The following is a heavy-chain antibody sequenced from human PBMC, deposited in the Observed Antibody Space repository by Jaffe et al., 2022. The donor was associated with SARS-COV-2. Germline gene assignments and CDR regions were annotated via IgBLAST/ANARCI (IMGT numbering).Heavy chain of an antibody. CDR2: IYPGDSDT. D-gene: IGHD4-4*01. CDR1: GYSFTSYW. Sequence: EVQLVQSGAEVKKPGESLKISCKGSGYSFTSYWIGWVRQMPGKGLEWMGIIYPGDSDTRYSPSFQGQVTISADKSISTAYLQWSSLKASDTAMYYCARQVYGGTVTRPHYYYGMDVWGQGTTVTVSS. CDR3: ARQVYGGTVTRPHYYYGMDV. V-gene: IGHV5-51*01. J-gene: IGHJ6*02.